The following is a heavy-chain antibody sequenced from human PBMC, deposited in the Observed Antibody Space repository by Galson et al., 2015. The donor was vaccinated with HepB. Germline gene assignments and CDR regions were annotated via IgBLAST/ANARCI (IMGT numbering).Heavy chain of an antibody. CDR2: IAGTNAYT. V-gene: IGHV3-23*01. D-gene: IGHD4-17*01. CDR1: GFTFSTYG. J-gene: IGHJ3*01. CDR3: SRDPNGDYIGAFDF. Sequence: SLRLSCANSGFTFSTYGMTWVPQAPGKGLEWVASIAGTNAYTQYADSVKGRFTVSRDNSKNTLFLQMNSLRGEDTAIYYCSRDPNGDYIGAFDFWGQGTKVTVSS.